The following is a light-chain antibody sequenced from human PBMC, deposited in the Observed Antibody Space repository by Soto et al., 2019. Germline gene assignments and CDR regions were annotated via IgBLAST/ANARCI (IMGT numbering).Light chain of an antibody. CDR3: QTWDTDIPV. V-gene: IGLV4-69*01. J-gene: IGLJ3*02. CDR2: VNSEGGH. CDR1: SGHSNYA. Sequence: QLVLTQSPSASACLGDSVKLTCTLSSGHSNYAIAWHQQQPEKGPRYLMKVNSEGGHAKGDGIPARFSGSSSGTERYLTISNLQSEDEADYYCQTWDTDIPVFGGGTKLTVL.